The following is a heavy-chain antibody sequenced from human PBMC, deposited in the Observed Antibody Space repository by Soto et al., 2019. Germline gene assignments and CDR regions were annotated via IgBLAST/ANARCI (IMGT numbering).Heavy chain of an antibody. CDR3: SKGRWTVGHCSGGSCYDGMDV. V-gene: IGHV1-2*02. Sequence: QEQLVQSGPEVKKPGASVKVSCESSGYTFIGFSLHWVRQAPGQGLEWMGWINPKNCDTYYAQNFKGRLTMTRDKSINTVYMELNSLKSDDTAVYYCSKGRWTVGHCSGGSCYDGMDVWGQGTTVTVSS. J-gene: IGHJ6*02. CDR2: INPKNCDT. CDR1: GYTFIGFS. D-gene: IGHD2-15*01.